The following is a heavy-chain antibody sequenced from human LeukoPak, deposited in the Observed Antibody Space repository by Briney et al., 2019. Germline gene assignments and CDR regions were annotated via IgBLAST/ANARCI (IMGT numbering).Heavy chain of an antibody. CDR2: ISAYNGNT. Sequence: GASVKVSCKASGYTFTGYYMHWVRQAPGQGLEWMGWISAYNGNTNYAQKLQGRVTMTTDTSTSTAYMELRSLRSDDTAVYYCARDWYSRGPGAIDYWGQGTLVTVSS. J-gene: IGHJ4*02. V-gene: IGHV1-18*04. D-gene: IGHD6-13*01. CDR3: ARDWYSRGPGAIDY. CDR1: GYTFTGYY.